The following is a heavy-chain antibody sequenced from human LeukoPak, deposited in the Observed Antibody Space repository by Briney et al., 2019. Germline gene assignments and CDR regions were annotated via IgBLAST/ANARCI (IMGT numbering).Heavy chain of an antibody. J-gene: IGHJ3*02. CDR1: GGSISSSSYY. Sequence: SETLSLTCTVSGGSISSSSYYWGWIRQPPGKGLEWIGSIYYSGSTYYNPSLKSRVTISVDTSKNQFSLKLSSVTAADTAVYYCARDRVSSSWFYDAFDIWGQGTMVTVSS. CDR3: ARDRVSSSWFYDAFDI. V-gene: IGHV4-39*02. CDR2: IYYSGST. D-gene: IGHD6-13*01.